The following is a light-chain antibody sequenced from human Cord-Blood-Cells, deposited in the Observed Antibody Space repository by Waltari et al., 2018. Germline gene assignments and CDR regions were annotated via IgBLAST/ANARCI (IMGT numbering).Light chain of an antibody. Sequence: QSALTQPPSVSGSPGQSVTISCTGTSSDVGSYNRVSWYQQPPGTAPKLMIYEVSNRPSGVPERFSGSKSGNPASLTIAGLQAEDEADYYCSSYTSSSTRVFGGGTKLTVL. CDR3: SSYTSSSTRV. CDR1: SSDVGSYNR. CDR2: EVS. V-gene: IGLV2-18*02. J-gene: IGLJ3*02.